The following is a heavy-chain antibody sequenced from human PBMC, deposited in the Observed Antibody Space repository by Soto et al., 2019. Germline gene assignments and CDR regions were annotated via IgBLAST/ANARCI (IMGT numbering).Heavy chain of an antibody. CDR1: GFTFSSYA. CDR3: AREGDLYSSSPFDY. J-gene: IGHJ4*02. D-gene: IGHD6-6*01. V-gene: IGHV3-30-3*01. Sequence: QVQLVESGGGVVQPGRSLRLSCAASGFTFSSYAMHWVRQAPGKGLEWVAVISYDGSNKYYADSVKGRFTISRDNSKNTLYLQMNSLRAEDTAVYYCAREGDLYSSSPFDYWGQGTLVTVSS. CDR2: ISYDGSNK.